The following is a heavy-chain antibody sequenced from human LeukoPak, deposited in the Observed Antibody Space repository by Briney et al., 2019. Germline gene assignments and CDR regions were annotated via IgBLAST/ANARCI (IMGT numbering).Heavy chain of an antibody. V-gene: IGHV3-21*01. CDR2: ISSSSSYI. J-gene: IGHJ3*02. CDR1: GFTFSSYS. CDR3: AREGAGYAFDI. Sequence: GSLRLSCAASGFTFSSYSMNWVRQAPGKGLEWVSSISSSSSYIYYADSVKGRFTISRDNAKNSLYLQMNSLRAEDTAVYYCAREGAGYAFDIWGQGTMVTVSS. D-gene: IGHD6-19*01.